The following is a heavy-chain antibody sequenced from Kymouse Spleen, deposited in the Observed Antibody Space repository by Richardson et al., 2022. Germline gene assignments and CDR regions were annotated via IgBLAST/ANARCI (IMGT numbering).Heavy chain of an antibody. J-gene: IGHJ4*02. D-gene: IGHD3-10*01. Sequence: QVQLQESGPGLVKPSQTLSLTCTVSGGSISSGGYYWSWIRQHPGKGLEWIGYIYYSGSTYYNPSLKSRVTISVDTSKNQFSLKLSSVTAADTAVYYCARSYGSGSYYPSLFDYWGQGTLVTVSS. CDR1: GGSISSGGYY. CDR3: ARSYGSGSYYPSLFDY. CDR2: IYYSGST. V-gene: IGHV4-31*03.